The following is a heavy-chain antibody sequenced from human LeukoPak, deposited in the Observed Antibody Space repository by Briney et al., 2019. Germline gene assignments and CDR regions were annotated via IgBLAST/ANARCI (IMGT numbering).Heavy chain of an antibody. J-gene: IGHJ4*02. Sequence: GGSLRLSCAASGFTFSSYAMHWVRQAPGKGLEWVAVISYDGSNKYYADSVKGRFTISRDNSKNTLYLQMNSLRAEDTAVYYCAKDDLTYYYGSGSSFDYWGQGTLVTVSS. CDR2: ISYDGSNK. D-gene: IGHD3-10*01. V-gene: IGHV3-30-3*01. CDR1: GFTFSSYA. CDR3: AKDDLTYYYGSGSSFDY.